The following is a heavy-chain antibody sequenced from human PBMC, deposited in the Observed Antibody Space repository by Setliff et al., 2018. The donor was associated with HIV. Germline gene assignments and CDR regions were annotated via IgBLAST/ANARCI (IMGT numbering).Heavy chain of an antibody. CDR2: ISYDGSYE. D-gene: IGHD6-13*01. V-gene: IGHV3-30*04. J-gene: IGHJ3*02. CDR1: GFTFSIYA. CDR3: AKVGYSSSWYWAGAFDI. Sequence: GGSLRLSCAASGFTFSIYAMHWVRQAPGKGLEWVAFISYDGSYEYYADSVKGRFTISRDNSKNTLCLQMNSLRAEDTAVYYCAKVGYSSSWYWAGAFDIWGQGTMVTVSS.